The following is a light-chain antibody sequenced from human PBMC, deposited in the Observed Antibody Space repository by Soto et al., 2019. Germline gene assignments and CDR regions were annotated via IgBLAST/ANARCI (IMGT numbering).Light chain of an antibody. CDR3: HQSRSCPRT. CDR2: AAG. J-gene: IGKJ5*01. Sequence: DIQMTQSPSSLSASVGDRATITCRASQTIDSFLSWYPQKPGKAPQLLIYAAGSLQTGVRSRFSGGGSCTHFTLTINTLQPEDFATYYCHQSRSCPRTFGQGTRVEI. V-gene: IGKV1-39*01. CDR1: QTIDSF.